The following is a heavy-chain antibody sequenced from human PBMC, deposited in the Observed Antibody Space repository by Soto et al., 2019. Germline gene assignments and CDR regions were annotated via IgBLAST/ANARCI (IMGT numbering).Heavy chain of an antibody. Sequence: QVQLVQSGAEVKKPGASVRVSCQASGYTFISFDINWVRQATGQGLEWMGWMNPNTGNTGYEQKFQGRLTMTRNTSMGTAYMELSSLTSEDTAVYYCARRKERSGPYYLDSWGQGTLVTVSS. V-gene: IGHV1-8*01. CDR2: MNPNTGNT. D-gene: IGHD6-25*01. CDR1: GYTFISFD. CDR3: ARRKERSGPYYLDS. J-gene: IGHJ4*02.